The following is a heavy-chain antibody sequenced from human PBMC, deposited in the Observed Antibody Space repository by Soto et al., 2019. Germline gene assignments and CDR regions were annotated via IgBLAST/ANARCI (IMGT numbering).Heavy chain of an antibody. J-gene: IGHJ4*02. D-gene: IGHD6-6*01. CDR2: MNPNSGNT. CDR1: GYTFTSYD. CDR3: GRGGGVYSSSSWGWGY. V-gene: IGHV1-8*01. Sequence: QVQLVQSGAEVKKPGASVKVSCKASGYTFTSYDINWVRQATGQGLEWMGWMNPNSGNTGYAQKFRGKVTRTRNTPISKAYRERGSLRSEDTAVYYCGRGGGVYSSSSWGWGYWGQGTLVTVSS.